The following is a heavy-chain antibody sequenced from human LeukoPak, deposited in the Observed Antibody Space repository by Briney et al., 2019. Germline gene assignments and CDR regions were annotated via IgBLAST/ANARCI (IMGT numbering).Heavy chain of an antibody. Sequence: PGGSLRLYCAASGFTFSSYWMSWVRQAPGKGLEWVANIKRDGSEKYYVDSVKGRFTISRDNAKNSLYLQMNSLRAEDTAVYYCARDQAYYYYYMDVWGKGTTVTVSS. CDR1: GFTFSSYW. CDR3: ARDQAYYYYYMDV. V-gene: IGHV3-7*01. CDR2: IKRDGSEK. J-gene: IGHJ6*03.